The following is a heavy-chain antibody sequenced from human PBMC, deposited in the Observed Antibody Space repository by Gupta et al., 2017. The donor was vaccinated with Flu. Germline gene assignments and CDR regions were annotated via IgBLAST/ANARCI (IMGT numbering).Heavy chain of an antibody. D-gene: IGHD6-19*01. CDR1: GYTFRDYY. Sequence: QVQLVQSGAEVKQPGAPVKVSCRAAGYTFRDYYLHWVRQVPGHGRERMGRVNPKSGGTQYAQKYHGRVTMTRDTSISTAYMEMTSGDIAGYDCARVRWLVGDYWGQGTLVTVSS. CDR2: VNPKSGGT. CDR3: ARVRWLVGDY. J-gene: IGHJ4*02. V-gene: IGHV1-2*06.